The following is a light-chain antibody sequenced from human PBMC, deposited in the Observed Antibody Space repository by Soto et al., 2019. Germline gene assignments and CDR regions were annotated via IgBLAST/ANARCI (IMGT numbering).Light chain of an antibody. CDR1: SSDVGGYNY. CDR3: SSYAGSNNLGV. CDR2: EDI. Sequence: QSALTQPPSASGSPGPSVTISCTGTSSDVGGYNYVSWYQQHPGKAPKLMIYEDIKRPSGVPDRFSGSRSGNTASLTVSGLQAEDEADYYCSSYAGSNNLGVFGTGTKLTVL. V-gene: IGLV2-8*01. J-gene: IGLJ1*01.